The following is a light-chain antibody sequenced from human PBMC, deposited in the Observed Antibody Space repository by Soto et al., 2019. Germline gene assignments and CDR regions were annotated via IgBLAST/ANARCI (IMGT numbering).Light chain of an antibody. CDR3: QQYNNWPPWT. CDR2: GAS. CDR1: QSVSSN. J-gene: IGKJ1*01. Sequence: EIVMTQSPATLSVSPGARATLSCRASQSVSSNLAWYQQNPGQAPRLLIYGASTRATGIPARFSGSGSGTEFTLTISSLQSEDFAVYYCQQYNNWPPWTFGQGTKVDI. V-gene: IGKV3-15*01.